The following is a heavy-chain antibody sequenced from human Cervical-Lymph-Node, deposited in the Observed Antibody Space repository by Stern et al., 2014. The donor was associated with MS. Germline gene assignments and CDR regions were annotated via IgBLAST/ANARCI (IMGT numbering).Heavy chain of an antibody. CDR3: ARSPIRFYDSADFDF. CDR2: VYYTGST. V-gene: IGHV4-39*01. D-gene: IGHD3-22*01. Sequence: QLQLQESGPGLVKPSETLSLTCSVSGDSINNSSYFWGWIRQPPGKGLEWIGRVYYTGSTYYSPSLKSRAILFVDSPRNQFSLKLRSVTAADTAVYYCARSPIRFYDSADFDFWGQGTLVSVSS. CDR1: GDSINNSSYF. J-gene: IGHJ4*02.